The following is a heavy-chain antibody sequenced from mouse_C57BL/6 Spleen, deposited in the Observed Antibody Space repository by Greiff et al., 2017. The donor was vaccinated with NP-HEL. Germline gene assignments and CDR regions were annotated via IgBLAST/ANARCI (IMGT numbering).Heavy chain of an antibody. CDR3: ARGHYDDGGYFDY. CDR2: INPNNGGT. V-gene: IGHV1-22*01. D-gene: IGHD2-4*01. CDR1: GYTFTDYN. Sequence: EVQLQQSGPELVKPGASVKMSCKASGYTFTDYNMHWVKQSHGKSLEWIGYINPNNGGTSYNQKFKGKATLTVNKSSSTAYMELRSLTSEDSAVYYCARGHYDDGGYFDYWGQGTTLTVSS. J-gene: IGHJ2*01.